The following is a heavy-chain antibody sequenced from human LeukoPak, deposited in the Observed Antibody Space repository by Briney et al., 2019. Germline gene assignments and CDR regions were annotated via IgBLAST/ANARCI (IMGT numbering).Heavy chain of an antibody. Sequence: GGSLRLSCAASGFTFSSYAMSWFRQAPGKGLEWVSAISGSGGSTYYADSVKGRFTISRDNSKNTLYLQMNSLRAEDTAVYYCAKGLEWLYEGHFDYWGQGTLVTVSS. CDR3: AKGLEWLYEGHFDY. CDR2: ISGSGGST. D-gene: IGHD3-3*01. V-gene: IGHV3-23*01. CDR1: GFTFSSYA. J-gene: IGHJ4*02.